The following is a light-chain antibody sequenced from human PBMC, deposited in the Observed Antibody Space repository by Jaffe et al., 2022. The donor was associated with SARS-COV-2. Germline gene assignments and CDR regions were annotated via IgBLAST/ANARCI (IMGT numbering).Light chain of an antibody. CDR2: EVT. J-gene: IGLJ1*01. CDR1: NGDIGHYPY. Sequence: QSALTQPPSASGSPGQSVTISCTGTNGDIGHYPYVAWYQHQPGKAPKLIISEVTERPSGVPDRFSGSKSGNTASLTVSDLQAEDEGDYYCSAYAGSNYPYVFGPGTKVTVL. CDR3: SAYAGSNYPYV. V-gene: IGLV2-8*01.